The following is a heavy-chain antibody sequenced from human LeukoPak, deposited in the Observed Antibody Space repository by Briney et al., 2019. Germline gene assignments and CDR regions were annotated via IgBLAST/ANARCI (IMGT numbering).Heavy chain of an antibody. Sequence: SETLSLTCTVSGGSISSYHWSWIRQPPGKGLEWIGYIYYSGSTKYNPSLTSRVTISVDTSKNQFSLNLSSVTAADTAVYYCARGAAGTRDYWGQGTLVTVSS. CDR2: IYYSGST. D-gene: IGHD6-13*01. CDR3: ARGAAGTRDY. CDR1: GGSISSYH. J-gene: IGHJ4*02. V-gene: IGHV4-59*01.